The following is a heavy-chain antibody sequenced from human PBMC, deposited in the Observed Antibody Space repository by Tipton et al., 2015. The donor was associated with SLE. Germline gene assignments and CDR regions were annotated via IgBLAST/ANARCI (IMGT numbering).Heavy chain of an antibody. D-gene: IGHD6-13*01. CDR3: TREHGSWPYFDY. CDR1: GFTFSSYG. CDR2: IWYDGSNK. J-gene: IGHJ4*02. V-gene: IGHV3-33*01. Sequence: RSLRLSCAASGFTFSSYGMHWVRQAPGKGLEWVAVIWYDGSNKYYADSVKGRFTISRDNSKNTLYLQMNSLRAEDTAVYYCTREHGSWPYFDYWGQGTLVTVSS.